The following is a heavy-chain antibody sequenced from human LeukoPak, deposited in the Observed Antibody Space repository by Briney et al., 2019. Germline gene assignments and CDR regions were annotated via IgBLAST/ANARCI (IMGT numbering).Heavy chain of an antibody. CDR3: ARDRDYYYGMDV. D-gene: IGHD3-10*01. V-gene: IGHV3-21*01. CDR1: GFTFSRYI. J-gene: IGHJ6*02. CDR2: ISSTGSDI. Sequence: GGSLRLSCAVSGFTFSRYIMNWVRQAPGKGLEWVSSISSTGSDIYYADSVKGRFTISRDNAKKSLYLQMDSLRADDTAVYYCARDRDYYYGMDVWGQGTTVTVSS.